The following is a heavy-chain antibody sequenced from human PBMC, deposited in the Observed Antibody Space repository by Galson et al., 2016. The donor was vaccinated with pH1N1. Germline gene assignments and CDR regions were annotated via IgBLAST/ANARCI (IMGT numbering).Heavy chain of an antibody. V-gene: IGHV1-69*13. CDR2: IIPIFGTS. Sequence: SVKVSCKASGGTFSSSGINWVRQAPGQGLEWMGGIIPIFGTSKYAQKFQGRVTITADESTTTAYMELSRLISEDTAVYYCVREYIVVGEDWYHGMDAWGQGTTVTVSS. CDR3: VREYIVVGEDWYHGMDA. CDR1: GGTFSSSG. J-gene: IGHJ6*02. D-gene: IGHD2-2*01.